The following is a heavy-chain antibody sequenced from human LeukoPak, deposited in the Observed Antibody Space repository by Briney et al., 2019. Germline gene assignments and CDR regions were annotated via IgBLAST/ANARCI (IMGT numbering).Heavy chain of an antibody. J-gene: IGHJ5*02. CDR2: IYTSGST. D-gene: IGHD3-16*01. V-gene: IGHV4-4*07. Sequence: SETLSLTCIVSGGSISSYYWSWIRQPAGKGLEWIGRIYTSGSTNYNPSLKSRVTMSVDTSKNQFSLKLSSVTAADTAVYYCARDIPPMLGSYWFDPWGQGTLVTVSS. CDR1: GGSISSYY. CDR3: ARDIPPMLGSYWFDP.